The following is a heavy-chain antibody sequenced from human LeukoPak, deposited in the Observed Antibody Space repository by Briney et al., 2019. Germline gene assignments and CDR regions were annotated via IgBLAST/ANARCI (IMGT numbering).Heavy chain of an antibody. V-gene: IGHV3-23*01. CDR1: GFIFNNYA. D-gene: IGHD3-10*01. CDR2: ISGTGVTS. CDR3: AKDQRFGDLDDY. J-gene: IGHJ4*02. Sequence: PGGSLRLSCAASGFIFNNYAMSWVRQAPGKGVEWVSSISGTGVTSYYADSVKGRFAISRDNSKNTLYLQMSSLRAEDTALYYCAKDQRFGDLDDYRGQGTLVTVSS.